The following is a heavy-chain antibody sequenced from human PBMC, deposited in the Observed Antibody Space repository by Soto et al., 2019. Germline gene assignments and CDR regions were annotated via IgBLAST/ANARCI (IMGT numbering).Heavy chain of an antibody. CDR1: GGSFSGYY. V-gene: IGHV4-34*01. D-gene: IGHD3-10*01. CDR3: ARHNYGSGSTYFDY. Sequence: SETLSLTCAVYGGSFSGYYWSWIRQPPGKGLEWIGEINHSGNTNYNPSLKSRVTISVDRSKNQFSLKLNSMTAADTAVYYCARHNYGSGSTYFDYWGQGTLVTVSS. CDR2: INHSGNT. J-gene: IGHJ4*02.